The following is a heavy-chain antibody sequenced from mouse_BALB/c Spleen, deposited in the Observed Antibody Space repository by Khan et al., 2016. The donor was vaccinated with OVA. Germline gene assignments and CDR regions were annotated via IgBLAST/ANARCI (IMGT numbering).Heavy chain of an antibody. CDR1: GYSFTGYF. V-gene: IGHV1-20*02. CDR2: INPHIGET. J-gene: IGHJ2*01. Sequence: VQLQQSGPELVKPGASVKISCKASGYSFTGYFMNWVMQSHGTSLAWIGRINPHIGETFYNQKFQDKATLTVDESSSTAHMELRSLASEDSAFYYCARIDLSDFDYWGQGTTLTVSS. CDR3: ARIDLSDFDY.